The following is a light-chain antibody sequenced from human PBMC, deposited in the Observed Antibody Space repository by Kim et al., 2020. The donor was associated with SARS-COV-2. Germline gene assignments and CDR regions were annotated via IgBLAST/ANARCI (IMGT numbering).Light chain of an antibody. J-gene: IGKJ1*01. V-gene: IGKV1-5*01. Sequence: AAVRDSGTITCRDSQSIGTWLAGYQQKPGKAPTLLIYDASSLKTGVPLRFSGSGSGPEFTLPISSLQPDDFATYYCQQYNSYSWTFGQGTKVDIK. CDR2: DAS. CDR1: QSIGTW. CDR3: QQYNSYSWT.